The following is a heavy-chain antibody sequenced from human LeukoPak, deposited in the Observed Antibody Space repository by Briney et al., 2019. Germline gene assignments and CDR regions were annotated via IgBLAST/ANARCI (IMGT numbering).Heavy chain of an antibody. CDR3: ARVRDYANPPFDY. D-gene: IGHD4-17*01. Sequence: SETLSLTCTVSGASISTSSWSWIRQPPGKGLEWIGYIYNIGTTNYNPALKSRVTISVDPSKNHVSLRLSSVTAADTAVYYCARVRDYANPPFDYWGQGTLVTVSS. J-gene: IGHJ4*02. CDR1: GASISTSS. CDR2: IYNIGTT. V-gene: IGHV4-59*01.